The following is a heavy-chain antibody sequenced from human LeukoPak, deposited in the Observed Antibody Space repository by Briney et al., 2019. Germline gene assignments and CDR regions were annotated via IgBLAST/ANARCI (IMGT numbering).Heavy chain of an antibody. V-gene: IGHV3-7*04. CDR3: ARALVGATPYYNGMDV. CDR2: IKQDGSEK. J-gene: IGHJ6*02. Sequence: GGSLRLSCAASGFTFSSYWMSWVRQAPGKGLEWVANIKQDGSEKYYVDSVKGRFTISRDNAKNSLYLQMNSLRAEDTAVYYCARALVGATPYYNGMDVWGQGTTVTVSS. CDR1: GFTFSSYW. D-gene: IGHD1-26*01.